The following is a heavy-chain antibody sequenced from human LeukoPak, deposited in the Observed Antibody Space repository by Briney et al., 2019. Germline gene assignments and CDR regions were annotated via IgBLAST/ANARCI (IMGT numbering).Heavy chain of an antibody. CDR1: GYTFTSHY. CDR3: ARDSSSWYVGAWFDP. J-gene: IGHJ5*02. CDR2: INPNSGAT. V-gene: IGHV1-2*02. Sequence: ASVKVSCKTSGYTFTSHYMHWVRQAPGQGLEWMGWINPNSGATKSAQKFQGRVTMTRDTSITTAYMELSSLRSEDTAVYYCARDSSSWYVGAWFDPWGQGTLVTVSS. D-gene: IGHD6-13*01.